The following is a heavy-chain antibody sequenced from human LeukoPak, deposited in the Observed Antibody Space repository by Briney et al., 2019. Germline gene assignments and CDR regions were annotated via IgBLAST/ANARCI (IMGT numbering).Heavy chain of an antibody. V-gene: IGHV3-23*01. D-gene: IGHD3-3*01. J-gene: IGHJ6*03. CDR1: GFTFSSYA. CDR2: ISGSGGST. Sequence: GGSLRLSCAASGFTFSSYAMSWVRQALGKGLEWVSAISGSGGSTYYADSVKGRFTISRDNSKNTLYLQMNSLRAEDTAVYYCAKDYMGITIFGVVIIDPPDYYYMDVWGKGTTVTVSS. CDR3: AKDYMGITIFGVVIIDPPDYYYMDV.